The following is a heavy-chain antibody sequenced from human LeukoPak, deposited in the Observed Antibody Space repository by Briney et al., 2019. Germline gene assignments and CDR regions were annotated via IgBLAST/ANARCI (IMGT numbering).Heavy chain of an antibody. V-gene: IGHV1-2*06. D-gene: IGHD2-2*01. CDR2: INPNSGDT. Sequence: ASVKVSCKASGYTFTGYHMHWVRQAPGQGLEWMGRINPNSGDTNYAQKFQGRVTMTRDTSISTAYMELSRLRSDDTAVYYCARDYCSSTSCLFDYWGQGTLVTVSS. CDR1: GYTFTGYH. J-gene: IGHJ4*02. CDR3: ARDYCSSTSCLFDY.